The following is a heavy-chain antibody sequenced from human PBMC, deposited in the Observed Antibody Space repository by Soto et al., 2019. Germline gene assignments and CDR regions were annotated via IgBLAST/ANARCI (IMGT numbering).Heavy chain of an antibody. CDR3: ARDGDYYGSGSYYNFTGYYYGMDV. D-gene: IGHD3-10*01. V-gene: IGHV4-59*01. CDR1: GGSISSYY. J-gene: IGHJ6*02. Sequence: NPSETLSLTCTVSGGSISSYYWSWIRQPPGKGLEWIGYIYYSGSTNYNPSLKSRVTISVDTSKNQFSLKLSSVTAADTAVYYCARDGDYYGSGSYYNFTGYYYGMDVWGQGTTVTVSS. CDR2: IYYSGST.